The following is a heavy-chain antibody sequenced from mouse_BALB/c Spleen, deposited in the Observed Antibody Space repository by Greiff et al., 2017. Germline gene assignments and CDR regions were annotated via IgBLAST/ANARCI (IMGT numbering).Heavy chain of an antibody. CDR1: GYTFTSYV. CDR3: ARGHGSSYFAY. D-gene: IGHD1-1*01. Sequence: LQESGPELVKPGASVKMSCKASGYTFTSYVMHWVKQKPGQGLEWIGYINPYNDGTKYNEKFKGKATLTSDKSSSTAYMELSSLTSEDSAVYYCARGHGSSYFAYWGQGTLVTVSA. V-gene: IGHV1-14*01. J-gene: IGHJ3*01. CDR2: INPYNDGT.